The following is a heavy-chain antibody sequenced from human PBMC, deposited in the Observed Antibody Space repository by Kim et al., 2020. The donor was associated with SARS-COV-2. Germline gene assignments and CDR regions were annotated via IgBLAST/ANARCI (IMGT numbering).Heavy chain of an antibody. J-gene: IGHJ6*02. V-gene: IGHV1-3*01. CDR1: GYTFTSYA. Sequence: ASVKVSCKASGYTFTSYAMHWVRQAPGQRLEWMGWINAGNGNTKYSQKFQGRVTITRDTSASTAYMELSSLRSEDTAVYYCARSLPYYDILTGYYYDYGMNVWGQGTTVTVSS. CDR2: INAGNGNT. D-gene: IGHD3-9*01. CDR3: ARSLPYYDILTGYYYDYGMNV.